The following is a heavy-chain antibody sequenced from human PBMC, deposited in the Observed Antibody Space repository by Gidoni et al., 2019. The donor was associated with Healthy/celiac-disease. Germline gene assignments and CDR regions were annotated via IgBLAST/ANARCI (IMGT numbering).Heavy chain of an antibody. D-gene: IGHD3-22*01. CDR3: AAEEYYDSSGPMPDAFDI. V-gene: IGHV1-69*01. CDR1: GGTFSSYA. Sequence: QVQLVQSGAEVNKPGSSVKVSCQASGGTFSSYAISWVRQAPGQGLEWMGGIIPIFGTANYAQKFQGRVTITADESTSTAYMELSSLRSEDTAVYYCAAEEYYDSSGPMPDAFDIWGQGTMVTVSS. CDR2: IIPIFGTA. J-gene: IGHJ3*02.